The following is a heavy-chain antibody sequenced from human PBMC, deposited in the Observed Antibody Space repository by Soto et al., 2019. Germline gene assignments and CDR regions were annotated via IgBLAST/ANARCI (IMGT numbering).Heavy chain of an antibody. CDR3: ARGRDGNY. J-gene: IGHJ4*02. V-gene: IGHV1-18*01. CDR1: GYNFTSYG. Sequence: QVHLVQSGAEVKKPGASVKVSCKGSGYNFTSYGITWVRQAPGQGLEWMGWISAHNGNTDYAQKHQGRVTVTRETSTSTAYMELRSLRCDDTAVYYCARGRDGNYWGQGALVSVSS. CDR2: ISAHNGNT.